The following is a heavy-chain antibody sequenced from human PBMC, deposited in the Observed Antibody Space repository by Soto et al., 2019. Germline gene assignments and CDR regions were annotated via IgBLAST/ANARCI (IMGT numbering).Heavy chain of an antibody. J-gene: IGHJ4*02. D-gene: IGHD3-22*01. CDR1: GFTFSSYA. CDR2: ISGSGGST. V-gene: IGHV3-23*01. CDR3: AKRYEKDYYDSSGYYYFDY. Sequence: EVQLLESGGGLVQPGGSLRLSCAASGFTFSSYAMSWVRQAPGKGLEWVSAISGSGGSTYYADSVKGRFTISRDNSKNPLYLQMNSLRAEDTAVYYCAKRYEKDYYDSSGYYYFDYWGQGTLVTVSS.